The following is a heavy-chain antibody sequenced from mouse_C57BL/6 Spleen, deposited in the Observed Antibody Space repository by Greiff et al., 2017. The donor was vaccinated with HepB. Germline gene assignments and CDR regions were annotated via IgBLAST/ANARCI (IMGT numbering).Heavy chain of an antibody. V-gene: IGHV1-66*01. CDR1: GYSFTSYY. J-gene: IGHJ4*01. Sequence: QVQLQHPGPELVKPGASVKISCKASGYSFTSYYIPWVKQRPGQGLEWIGWIYPGSGNTKYNEKFKGKATLTADTSSSTAYMQLSSLTSEDSAVYYCARVDYDYDGNYWGQGTSVTVSS. D-gene: IGHD2-4*01. CDR3: ARVDYDYDGNY. CDR2: IYPGSGNT.